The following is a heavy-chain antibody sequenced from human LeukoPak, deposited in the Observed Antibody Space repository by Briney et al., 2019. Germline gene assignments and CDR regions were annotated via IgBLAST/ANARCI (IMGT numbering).Heavy chain of an antibody. V-gene: IGHV3-7*03. CDR3: ARDNPFGGY. CDR1: GFTLSSYW. Sequence: SGGSLRLSCAVSGFTLSSYWMSWVRQAPGKGLEWVANIKQDGSEKNYVDSVKGRFTISRDNAKNSLYLQMNRLRVEDTAVYYCARDNPFGGYWGQGTLVTVSS. CDR2: IKQDGSEK. J-gene: IGHJ4*02. D-gene: IGHD3-16*01.